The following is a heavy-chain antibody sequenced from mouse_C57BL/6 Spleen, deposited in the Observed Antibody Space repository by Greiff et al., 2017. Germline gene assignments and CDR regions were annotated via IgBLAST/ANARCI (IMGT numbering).Heavy chain of an antibody. D-gene: IGHD1-1*01. CDR3: TRDSTGVADYYAMDY. CDR1: GFTFSSYA. V-gene: IGHV5-9-1*02. J-gene: IGHJ4*01. Sequence: EVKLVESGEGLVKPGGSLKLSCAASGFTFSSYAMSWVRQTPEKRLEWVAYISSGGDYIYYADTVKGRFTISRDNARNTLYLQMSSLKSEDTAMYYCTRDSTGVADYYAMDYWGQGTSVTVSS. CDR2: ISSGGDYI.